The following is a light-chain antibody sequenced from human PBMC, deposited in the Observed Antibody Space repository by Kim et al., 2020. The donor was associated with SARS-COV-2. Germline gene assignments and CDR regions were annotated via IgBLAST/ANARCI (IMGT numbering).Light chain of an antibody. CDR2: QDT. CDR1: KLGDRY. J-gene: IGLJ1*01. CDR3: QAWDSSTLYV. V-gene: IGLV3-1*01. Sequence: VSPGQTPNIPCSGDKLGDRYTSWYQQKPGQSPLLVIYQDTKRPSGIPERFSGSTSGNTATLTITGAQAMDEADYYCQAWDSSTLYVFGAGTKVTVL.